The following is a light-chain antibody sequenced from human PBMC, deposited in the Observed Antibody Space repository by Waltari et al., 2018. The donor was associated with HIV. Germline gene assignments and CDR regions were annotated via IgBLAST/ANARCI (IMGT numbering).Light chain of an antibody. V-gene: IGLV7-46*01. CDR2: DTE. CDR1: TGSVPRQNY. CDR3: LLSFSGVRV. J-gene: IGLJ3*02. Sequence: QAVVTQEPSLSVSPGGTATVTCASFTGSVPRQNYVHWIQLKPGQAPRTLIYDTEKRHPWTAGRFSGSLVGGRAALTLSGALTDDEADYYCLLSFSGVRVFGGGTKLTV.